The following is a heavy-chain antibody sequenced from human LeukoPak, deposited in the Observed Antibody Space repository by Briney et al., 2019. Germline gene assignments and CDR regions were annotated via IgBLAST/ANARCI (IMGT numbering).Heavy chain of an antibody. CDR3: GRLTRSGDSVY. Sequence: GGSLRLSCAASGFTFSSYWMSWVRRAPGKGLEWVANIKQDGSEKQYVDSVKGRFAISRDNAENSLYLQMNSLKAEDTAVYYCGRLTRSGDSVYWGQGTLVTVSS. D-gene: IGHD7-27*01. V-gene: IGHV3-7*04. CDR2: IKQDGSEK. J-gene: IGHJ4*02. CDR1: GFTFSSYW.